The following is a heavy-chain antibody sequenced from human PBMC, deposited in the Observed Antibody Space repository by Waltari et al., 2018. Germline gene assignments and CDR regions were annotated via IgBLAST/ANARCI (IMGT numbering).Heavy chain of an antibody. D-gene: IGHD6-13*01. V-gene: IGHV3-74*01. CDR1: GFIFSTYW. Sequence: EVQLVESGGGLVQPGGSLRLSCVASGFIFSTYWMDWVRQAPGKGLVWVSRINSDGSSTTYADSVKGRFTISRDNAKKTLYLHMSSLRAEDTAVYYCVRENIAAAGLESWGQGTLVTVSS. CDR2: INSDGSST. J-gene: IGHJ4*02. CDR3: VRENIAAAGLES.